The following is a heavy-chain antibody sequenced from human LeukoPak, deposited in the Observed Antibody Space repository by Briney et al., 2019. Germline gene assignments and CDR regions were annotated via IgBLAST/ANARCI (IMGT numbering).Heavy chain of an antibody. V-gene: IGHV4-4*02. CDR1: GGSISSNNW. CDR3: ARGTIAVAGTLDAFDI. J-gene: IGHJ3*02. Sequence: SETLSLTCAVSGGSISSNNWWIWVRQSPEKGLEWIGEIYHDGSTNYSPSLKSRVTISVDTSKNQFSLKLSSVTAADTAVYYCARGTIAVAGTLDAFDIWGQGTMVTVSS. D-gene: IGHD6-19*01. CDR2: IYHDGST.